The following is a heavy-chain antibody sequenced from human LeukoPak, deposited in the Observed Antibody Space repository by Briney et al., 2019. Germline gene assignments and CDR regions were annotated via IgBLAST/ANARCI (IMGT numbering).Heavy chain of an antibody. Sequence: GGSLRLSCAASGFIFSDYYMSWIRQAPAKGLEWVSYISSGGSTIYYADSVKGRFTISRDNSKNTLYLQMNSLRAEDTAVYYCAKSYGYWFDYWGQGTLVTVSS. CDR1: GFIFSDYY. V-gene: IGHV3-11*01. CDR3: AKSYGYWFDY. CDR2: ISSGGSTI. J-gene: IGHJ4*02. D-gene: IGHD5-18*01.